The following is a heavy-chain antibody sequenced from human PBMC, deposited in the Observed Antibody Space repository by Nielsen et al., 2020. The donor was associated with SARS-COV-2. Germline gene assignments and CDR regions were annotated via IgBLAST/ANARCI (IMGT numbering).Heavy chain of an antibody. CDR3: AKVRYSSGWYAYDAFDI. CDR1: GFTFRSFA. Sequence: GESLKISCEASGFTFRSFAMSWVRQAPGKGLEWVSAIRGDAGSTYYADSVKGRFTISRDNSKDTLYLQMNSLRVEDTAVYYCAKVRYSSGWYAYDAFDIWGQGTMVTVSS. D-gene: IGHD6-19*01. J-gene: IGHJ3*02. CDR2: IRGDAGST. V-gene: IGHV3-23*01.